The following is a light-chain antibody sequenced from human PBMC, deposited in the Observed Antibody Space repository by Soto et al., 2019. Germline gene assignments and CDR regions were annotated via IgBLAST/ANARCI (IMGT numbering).Light chain of an antibody. V-gene: IGLV2-14*01. CDR1: SSDVGTYNY. Sequence: QSVLTQPASVSGSPGQSITFSCTGTSSDVGTYNYVSWYQQHPGKAPKLMIYAVSNRPSGVSNRFSGSKSGNTASLSISELQAEDEADYYCSSYTSISTLVVFGGGTTLTVL. CDR2: AVS. CDR3: SSYTSISTLVV. J-gene: IGLJ2*01.